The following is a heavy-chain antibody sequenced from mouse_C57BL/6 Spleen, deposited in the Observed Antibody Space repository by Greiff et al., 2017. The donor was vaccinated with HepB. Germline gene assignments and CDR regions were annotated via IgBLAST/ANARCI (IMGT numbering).Heavy chain of an antibody. V-gene: IGHV14-4*01. D-gene: IGHD1-1*01. J-gene: IGHJ2*01. CDR1: GFNIKDDY. CDR2: IDPENGDT. CDR3: TPYGSSFLGFDY. Sequence: VQLKQSGAELVRPGASVKLSCTASGFNIKDDYMHWVKQRPEQGLEWIGWIDPENGDTEYASKFQGKATITADTSSNTAYLQLSSLTSEDTAVYYCTPYGSSFLGFDYWGQGTTLTVSS.